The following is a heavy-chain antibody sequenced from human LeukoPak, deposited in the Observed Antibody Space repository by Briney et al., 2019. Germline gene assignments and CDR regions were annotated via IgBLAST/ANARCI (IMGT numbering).Heavy chain of an antibody. CDR3: AKGLRSDY. CDR2: MNPNSGKR. V-gene: IGHV1-8*01. D-gene: IGHD3-16*02. J-gene: IGHJ4*02. CDR1: GYIFNNYD. Sequence: ASVKVSCKASGYIFNNYDINRVRQATGQGLEWMGWMNPNSGKRVYAQKFQGRVTMTTNSSINTAYMELTSLTSDDTAVYYCAKGLRSDYWGQGTLVTVSS.